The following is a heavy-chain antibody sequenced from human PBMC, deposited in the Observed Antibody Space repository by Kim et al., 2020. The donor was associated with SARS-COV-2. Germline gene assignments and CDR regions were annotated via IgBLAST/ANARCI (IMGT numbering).Heavy chain of an antibody. J-gene: IGHJ4*01. Sequence: SETLSLTCAVYGGSFSGYYWSWIRQPPGKGLEWIGEINHSGSTNYNPSLKSRVTISVDTSKNQFSLKLSSVTAADTAVYYCARAPELLWFGEGAYYFDY. CDR2: INHSGST. D-gene: IGHD3-10*01. V-gene: IGHV4-34*01. CDR3: ARAPELLWFGEGAYYFDY. CDR1: GGSFSGYY.